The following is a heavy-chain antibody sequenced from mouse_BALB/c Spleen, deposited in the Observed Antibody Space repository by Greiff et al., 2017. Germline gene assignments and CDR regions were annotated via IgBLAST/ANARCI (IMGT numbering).Heavy chain of an antibody. CDR3: AREGEAFAY. V-gene: IGHV5-4*02. J-gene: IGHJ3*01. CDR2: ISDGGSYT. Sequence: EVQLQESGGGLVKPGGSLKLSCAASGFTFSDYYMYWVRQTPEKRLEWVATISDGGSYTYYPDSVKGRFTISRDNAKNNLYLQMSSLKSEDTAMYYCAREGEAFAYWGQGTLVTVSA. CDR1: GFTFSDYY.